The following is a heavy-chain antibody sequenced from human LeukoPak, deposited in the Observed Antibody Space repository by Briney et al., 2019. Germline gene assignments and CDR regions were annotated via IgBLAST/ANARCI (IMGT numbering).Heavy chain of an antibody. CDR3: VKDAGFWYFDN. CDR2: ISYDGSNK. D-gene: IGHD3-3*01. J-gene: IGHJ4*02. V-gene: IGHV3-30*18. Sequence: GGSLRLSCAASGFTFSSYGMHWVRQAPGKGLEWVAVISYDGSNKYYADSVKGRFTISRDNSKNTLYVQMNSLRAEDTAVYYCVKDAGFWYFDNWGQGTLVTVSS. CDR1: GFTFSSYG.